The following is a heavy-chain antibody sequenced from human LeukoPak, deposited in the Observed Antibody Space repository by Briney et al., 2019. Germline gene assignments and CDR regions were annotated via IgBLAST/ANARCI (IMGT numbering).Heavy chain of an antibody. Sequence: PGGSLRLSCAASGFTFNSYVMSWVRQAPGKGLEWVSAISGSGGGTFNADSVKGRFTISRDNSRNTLYLQMNSLRADDTAVYYCAKDHYQDSDFWNGYKVMDVWGKGTTVTVSS. J-gene: IGHJ6*03. D-gene: IGHD3-3*01. CDR1: GFTFNSYV. CDR2: ISGSGGGT. CDR3: AKDHYQDSDFWNGYKVMDV. V-gene: IGHV3-23*01.